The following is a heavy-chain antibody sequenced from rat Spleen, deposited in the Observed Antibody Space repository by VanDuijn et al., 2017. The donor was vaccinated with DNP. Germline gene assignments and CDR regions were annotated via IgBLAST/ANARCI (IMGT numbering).Heavy chain of an antibody. Sequence: EVQLVESGGGLVQPGRSLKLSCAVSGFIFSNYGMHWIRQAPTQGLEWVGSISPSGGDTYYRDSVKGRFTCSRDNAKSTLYLQIDSLRSEDTATYYCARPDYWGQGVMVTVSS. V-gene: IGHV5-19*01. CDR2: ISPSGGDT. CDR1: GFIFSNYG. CDR3: ARPDY. J-gene: IGHJ2*01.